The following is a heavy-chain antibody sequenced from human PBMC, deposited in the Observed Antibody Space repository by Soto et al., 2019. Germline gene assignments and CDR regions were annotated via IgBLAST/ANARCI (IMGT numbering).Heavy chain of an antibody. V-gene: IGHV3-15*07. J-gene: IGHJ4*02. Sequence: EVQLVESGGGLVKPGGSLRLSCAASGFTFSNAWMNWVRQAPGKGLEWVGRIKSKTDGGTTDYAAPVKGRFTISIDDSKNTLYLQMNSLKTEAIAVYFCTTTSFIPEAGTVDYSGQGTLVTVSS. D-gene: IGHD6-13*01. CDR1: GFTFSNAW. CDR2: IKSKTDGGTT. CDR3: TTTSFIPEAGTVDY.